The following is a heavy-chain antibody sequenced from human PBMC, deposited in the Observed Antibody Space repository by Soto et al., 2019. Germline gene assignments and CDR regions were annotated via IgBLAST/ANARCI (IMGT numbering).Heavy chain of an antibody. J-gene: IGHJ4*02. CDR3: ARVVCFFGGDAGY. V-gene: IGHV1-8*01. Sequence: ASVKVSCMTSGSTFTEFDIIWVRQAPGQGLAWMGWMNSTTGKTGYAQKFQGRVTMTRNTSISTAYMELRRLRSEDTAVYYCARVVCFFGGDAGYWGQGTLVTVSS. CDR2: MNSTTGKT. D-gene: IGHD3-3*01. CDR1: GSTFTEFD.